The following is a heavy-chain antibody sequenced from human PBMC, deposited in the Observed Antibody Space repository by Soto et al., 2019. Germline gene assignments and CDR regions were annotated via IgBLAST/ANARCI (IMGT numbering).Heavy chain of an antibody. Sequence: QVQLQESGPGLVKPSQTLSLTCTVSGGSISSGDYYWSWIRQHPGTGLEWIGYIYYSGNTYYNPSLKSRVTISVATSKNQFSLKLTSVTAADTAVYFCARWGISGYDQIYFDYWGQGILVTVSS. D-gene: IGHD5-12*01. V-gene: IGHV4-31*03. CDR1: GGSISSGDYY. J-gene: IGHJ4*02. CDR2: IYYSGNT. CDR3: ARWGISGYDQIYFDY.